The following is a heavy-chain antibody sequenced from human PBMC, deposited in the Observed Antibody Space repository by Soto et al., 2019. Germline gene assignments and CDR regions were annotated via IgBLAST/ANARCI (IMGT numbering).Heavy chain of an antibody. CDR1: GYTFTAYY. D-gene: IGHD3-10*01. J-gene: IGHJ6*02. V-gene: IGHV1-2*02. CDR2: INPKFGDT. CDR3: ARNIDYYYGPGSGNGHGF. Sequence: QVQLVQSGAEVKEPGDSVRVSCEASGYTFTAYYIHWVRQAPGQGLEWMGWINPKFGDTTYAQDFQSRVSMTRDMSISTVYMELSRLTSDDTAIYYCARNIDYYYGPGSGNGHGFWGQGTTVTVFS.